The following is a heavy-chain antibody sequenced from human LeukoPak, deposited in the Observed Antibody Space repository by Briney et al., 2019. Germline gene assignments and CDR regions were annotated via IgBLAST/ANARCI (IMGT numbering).Heavy chain of an antibody. J-gene: IGHJ5*02. CDR1: GLTFSNSW. V-gene: IGHV3-74*01. CDR2: MYGDMRDI. Sequence: PGGSLRLSCEASGLTFSNSWTHWVRHIPGKGLVWVSRMYGDMRDISYADSVKGRFTISRDNAKNTVYLQMNSLRGEDTAVYYCARDLGLRGSTWGQGTLVTVSS. D-gene: IGHD5-12*01. CDR3: ARDLGLRGST.